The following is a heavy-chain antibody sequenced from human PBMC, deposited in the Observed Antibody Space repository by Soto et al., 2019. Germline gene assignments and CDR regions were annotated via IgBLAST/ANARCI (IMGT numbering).Heavy chain of an antibody. Sequence: KPSETLSLTCTVSGGSISSGDYYWSWIRQPPGKGLEWIGYIYYSGSTYYNPSLKSRVTISVDTSKNQFSLKLSSVTAADTAVYYCARGYCSGGSCYSWDYWGQGTLVTVSS. CDR1: GGSISSGDYY. D-gene: IGHD2-15*01. V-gene: IGHV4-30-4*01. CDR2: IYYSGST. J-gene: IGHJ4*02. CDR3: ARGYCSGGSCYSWDY.